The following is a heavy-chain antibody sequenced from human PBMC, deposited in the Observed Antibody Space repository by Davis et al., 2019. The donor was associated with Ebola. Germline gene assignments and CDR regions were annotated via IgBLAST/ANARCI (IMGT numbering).Heavy chain of an antibody. D-gene: IGHD7-27*01. V-gene: IGHV1-2*02. CDR3: ARDGSTSDQKSGELDY. J-gene: IGHJ4*02. CDR1: GYTFTGYY. Sequence: ASSVKVSCKASGYTFTGYYMHWVRQAPGQGLEWMGWINPNSGNTNYAQKFQVRVTMTRDTSITTAYMELGRLRSDDTAVYYCARDGSTSDQKSGELDYWGQGPLVTVSS. CDR2: INPNSGNT.